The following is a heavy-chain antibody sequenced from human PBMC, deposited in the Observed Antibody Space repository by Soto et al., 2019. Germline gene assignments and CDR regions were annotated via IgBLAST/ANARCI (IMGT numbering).Heavy chain of an antibody. Sequence: QVQLQESGPGLVKASQTLSLTCTLSGASVSSAEHYWSWIRQPPGNGLEWIGYTYYSGCAYYNASLQRRVSISVDTSQNQFSLKLTSVSAADTAVYYCARLSGYDPAGAADKWGPGILVSVSS. CDR1: GASVSSAEHY. D-gene: IGHD5-12*01. V-gene: IGHV4-30-4*01. J-gene: IGHJ4*02. CDR2: TYYSGCA. CDR3: ARLSGYDPAGAADK.